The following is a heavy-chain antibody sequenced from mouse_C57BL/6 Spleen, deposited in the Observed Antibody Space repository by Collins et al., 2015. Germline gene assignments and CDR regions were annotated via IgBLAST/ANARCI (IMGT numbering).Heavy chain of an antibody. Sequence: EVKLLQSGGGLVQPGGSLKLTCAASGIDFSRYWMSWVRRAPGKGLEWIGEINPDSRTINYAPSLKDKFIISRDNAKNTLYLQMSKVRSEDTALYYCARLGNYGWFAYWGQGTLVTVSA. J-gene: IGHJ3*01. V-gene: IGHV4-1*01. D-gene: IGHD2-1*01. CDR3: ARLGNYGWFAY. CDR2: INPDSRTI. CDR1: GIDFSRYW.